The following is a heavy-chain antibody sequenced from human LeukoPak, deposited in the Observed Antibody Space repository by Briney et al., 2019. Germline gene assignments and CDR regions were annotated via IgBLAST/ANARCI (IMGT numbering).Heavy chain of an antibody. CDR3: ARHRGVARPPNYYHYMDV. Sequence: GESLKISCKGSGYSFTSYWIGWVRQMPGKGLEWMGIIYPGDSNTRYSPSFQGQVTTSADKSISTAYLQWSSLKASDTAMYYCARHRGVARPPNYYHYMDVWGKGTTVTVSS. V-gene: IGHV5-51*01. J-gene: IGHJ6*03. CDR1: GYSFTSYW. CDR2: IYPGDSNT. D-gene: IGHD3-10*01.